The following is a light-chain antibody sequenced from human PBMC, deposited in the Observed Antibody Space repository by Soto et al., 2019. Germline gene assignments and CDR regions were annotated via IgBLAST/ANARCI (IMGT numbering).Light chain of an antibody. CDR3: QHYNRYSEA. J-gene: IGKJ1*01. CDR1: QTISSW. Sequence: DIQMTQSPSTVSGSVVHRVTITCRASQTISSWLAWYQQKPGKAPKLLIYKASTLKSGVPSRFSGSGSGTEFTLTISSLQPGDFATYYCQHYNRYSEAFGQGTKVDIK. V-gene: IGKV1-5*03. CDR2: KAS.